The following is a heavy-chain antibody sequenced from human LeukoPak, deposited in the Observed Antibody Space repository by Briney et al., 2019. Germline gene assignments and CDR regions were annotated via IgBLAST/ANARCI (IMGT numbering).Heavy chain of an antibody. Sequence: GGSLRLSCAASGFTFSSYNMNWVRQAPGQGLEWVSSITSGSSYIYYADSVKGRFTISRDNAKSSLYLQMNSLRAEDTAVYYCARDQFQGATPFDYWGQGTLVTVSS. CDR1: GFTFSSYN. D-gene: IGHD1-26*01. J-gene: IGHJ4*02. V-gene: IGHV3-21*01. CDR3: ARDQFQGATPFDY. CDR2: ITSGSSYI.